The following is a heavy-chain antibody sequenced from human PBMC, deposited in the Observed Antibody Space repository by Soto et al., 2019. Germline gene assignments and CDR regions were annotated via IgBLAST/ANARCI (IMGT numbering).Heavy chain of an antibody. J-gene: IGHJ5*02. CDR1: GFTFSSYG. D-gene: IGHD1-7*01. Sequence: QVQLVESGGGVVQPGRSLRLSCAASGFTFSSYGMHWVRQAPGKGLEWVAVISYDGSNKYYADSVKGRFTISRDNSKNTLYLQMNSLRAEDTAVYYCMGDNNWNYGRDWFDPWGQGTLVTVSS. CDR2: ISYDGSNK. V-gene: IGHV3-30*03. CDR3: MGDNNWNYGRDWFDP.